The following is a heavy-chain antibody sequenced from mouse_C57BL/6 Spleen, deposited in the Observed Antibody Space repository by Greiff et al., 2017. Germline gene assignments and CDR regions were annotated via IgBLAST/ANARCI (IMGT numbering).Heavy chain of an antibody. Sequence: EVQLVESGGGLVQPKGSLKLSCAASGFSFNTYAMNWVRQAPGKGLEWVARIRSKSNNYATYYADSVKDRFTISRDDSESMLYLQMNNLKTEDTAMYYCVRDYGNFHWYFDVWGTGTTVTVSS. V-gene: IGHV10-1*01. D-gene: IGHD2-1*01. J-gene: IGHJ1*03. CDR2: IRSKSNNYAT. CDR3: VRDYGNFHWYFDV. CDR1: GFSFNTYA.